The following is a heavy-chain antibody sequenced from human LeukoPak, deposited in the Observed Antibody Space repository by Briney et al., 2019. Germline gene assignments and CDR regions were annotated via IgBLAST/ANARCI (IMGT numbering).Heavy chain of an antibody. CDR3: VRGKAGSNSWTRAGDYFDH. J-gene: IGHJ4*02. CDR2: ISYDGGIT. V-gene: IGHV3-30-3*01. CDR1: GFIFSSYA. Sequence: PGGSLRLSCAASGFIFSSYAMYWVRQAPGKGLEWVAVISYDGGITYYADSVKGRFTVSRDNSKNTVFLQMNSLRVEDTALYYCVRGKAGSNSWTRAGDYFDHWGQGTLVTVSS. D-gene: IGHD2-2*01.